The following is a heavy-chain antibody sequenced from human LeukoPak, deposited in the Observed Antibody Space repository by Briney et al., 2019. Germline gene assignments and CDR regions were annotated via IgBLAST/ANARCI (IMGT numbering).Heavy chain of an antibody. J-gene: IGHJ6*02. CDR2: IKSKTDGGTT. CDR3: AKVLRYFMDV. Sequence: PGGSLRLSCAASGFTFSDAWMTWVRQAPGKGLEWVGRIKSKTDGGTTDYAAPVKGRFTISRDDSENTLYLQMSSLKTEDTAVYYCAKVLRYFMDVWGQGTTVTVSS. CDR1: GFTFSDAW. D-gene: IGHD3-9*01. V-gene: IGHV3-15*01.